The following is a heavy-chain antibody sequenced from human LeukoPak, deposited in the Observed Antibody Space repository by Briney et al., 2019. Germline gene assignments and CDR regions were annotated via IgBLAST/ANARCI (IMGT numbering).Heavy chain of an antibody. CDR2: INGSGVST. Sequence: GGSLRLSCAASGFTFSNYSMSWVRQAPGKGLEWVSTINGSGVSTYYADSVTGRFTISRDNSKNTLYLQMNSLRAEDTAVYYCAKNKGVRAGLPFDRWGEATLVTVSA. J-gene: IGHJ5*02. D-gene: IGHD2-2*01. CDR3: AKNKGVRAGLPFDR. V-gene: IGHV3-23*01. CDR1: GFTFSNYS.